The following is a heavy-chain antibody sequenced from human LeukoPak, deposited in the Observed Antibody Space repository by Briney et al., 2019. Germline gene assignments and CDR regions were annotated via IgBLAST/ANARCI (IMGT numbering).Heavy chain of an antibody. J-gene: IGHJ4*02. CDR2: IYTSGST. V-gene: IGHV4-4*07. CDR3: ARGGNVVVPAAIFGPY. D-gene: IGHD2-2*02. CDR1: GGSISSYY. Sequence: SETLSLTCTVSGGSISSYYWSWIRQPAGKGLEWIGRIYTSGSTNYNPSLKSRVTMSVDTSKNQFSLKLSSVTAADTAVYYCARGGNVVVPAAIFGPYWGQGTLVTVSS.